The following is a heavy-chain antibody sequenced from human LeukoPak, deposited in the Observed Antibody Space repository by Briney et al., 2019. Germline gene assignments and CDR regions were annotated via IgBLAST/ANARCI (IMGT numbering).Heavy chain of an antibody. V-gene: IGHV4-34*01. CDR3: AKLVDTAMVQANWFDP. D-gene: IGHD5-18*01. Sequence: SETLSLTRAVYGGSFSGYYWSWIRQPPGKGLEWIGEINHSGSTNYNPSLKSRVTISVDTSKNQFSLKLSSVTAADTAVYYCAKLVDTAMVQANWFDPWGQGTLVTVSS. CDR2: INHSGST. CDR1: GGSFSGYY. J-gene: IGHJ5*02.